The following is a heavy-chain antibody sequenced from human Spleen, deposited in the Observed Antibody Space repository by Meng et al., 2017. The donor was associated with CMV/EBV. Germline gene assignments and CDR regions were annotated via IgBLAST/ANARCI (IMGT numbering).Heavy chain of an antibody. CDR3: ARDSFQYNYYYGMDV. J-gene: IGHJ6*02. CDR1: GYTFSNTA. CDR2: ISGTGGST. D-gene: IGHD2-21*01. Sequence: GESLKISCAASGYTFSNTAMSWVRQLPGKGLEWVTAISGTGGSTLYAESVRGRFTISRVNSKSTLYLQMNSLRAEDTAVYYCARDSFQYNYYYGMDVWGLGTTVTVSS. V-gene: IGHV3-23*01.